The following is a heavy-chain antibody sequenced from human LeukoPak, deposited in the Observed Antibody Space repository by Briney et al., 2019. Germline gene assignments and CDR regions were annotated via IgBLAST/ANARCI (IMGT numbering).Heavy chain of an antibody. D-gene: IGHD3-3*01. J-gene: IGHJ3*02. CDR2: ISGSGGST. CDR3: ARDRLRFLEWLLSNAFDI. CDR1: GFTFSSYA. V-gene: IGHV3-23*01. Sequence: GGSLRLSCAASGFTFSSYAMSWVRQAPGKGLEWVSGISGSGGSTYYADSVKGRFTISRDNSKNTLYLQMNSLRAEDTAVYYCARDRLRFLEWLLSNAFDIWGQGTMVTVSS.